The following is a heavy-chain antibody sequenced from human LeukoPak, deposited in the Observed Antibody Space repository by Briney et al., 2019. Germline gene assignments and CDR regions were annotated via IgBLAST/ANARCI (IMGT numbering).Heavy chain of an antibody. CDR3: ARSSGGGFDY. CDR2: ISSSGSTI. Sequence: PGGSLRLSCAASGFTFNNYSMNWVRQAPGKGLEWVSYISSSGSTIYYADSVKGRFTISRDNAKNTLYLQMNSLRAEDTAVYYCARSSGGGFDYWGQGTLVTVSS. D-gene: IGHD2-8*02. CDR1: GFTFNNYS. V-gene: IGHV3-48*04. J-gene: IGHJ4*02.